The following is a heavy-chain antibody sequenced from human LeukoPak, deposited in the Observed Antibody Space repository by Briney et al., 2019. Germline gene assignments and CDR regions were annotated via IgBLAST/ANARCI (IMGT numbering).Heavy chain of an antibody. V-gene: IGHV3-30*02. CDR1: GFTFGSFG. CDR3: ARARGYSGYDNYY. Sequence: PGESLRLSCATSGFTFGSFGIHWVRQAPGEGLEWVAFIRSDGRNTYYADSVKGRFTISRDNSKDTLYLQMNNLGAEDTAVYYCARARGYSGYDNYYWGQGTLVTVSS. D-gene: IGHD5-12*01. CDR2: IRSDGRNT. J-gene: IGHJ4*02.